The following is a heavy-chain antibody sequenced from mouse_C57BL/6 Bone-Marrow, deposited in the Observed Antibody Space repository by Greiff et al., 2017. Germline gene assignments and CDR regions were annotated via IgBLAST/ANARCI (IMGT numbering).Heavy chain of an antibody. V-gene: IGHV1-82*01. CDR3: ARYDYVLAWFAY. CDR1: GYAFSSSW. J-gene: IGHJ3*01. Sequence: VQLQQSGPELVKPGASVKISCKASGYAFSSSWMNWVKQRPGKGLEWIGRIYPGDGDTNYNGKFKGKATLTADKSSSTAYMQLSSLTSADSAVYFCARYDYVLAWFAYWGQGTLVTVSA. D-gene: IGHD2-4*01. CDR2: IYPGDGDT.